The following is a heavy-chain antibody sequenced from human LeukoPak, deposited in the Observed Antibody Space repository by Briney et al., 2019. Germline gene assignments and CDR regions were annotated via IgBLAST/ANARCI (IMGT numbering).Heavy chain of an antibody. CDR2: ITSSSSFI. V-gene: IGHV3-21*01. D-gene: IGHD4-17*01. CDR1: GFTFSSYS. J-gene: IGHJ4*02. Sequence: GGSLRLSCAASGFTFSSYSMTWVRQAPGKGLEWVSSITSSSSFIFYADSVKGRFTISRDNSKNTLYLQMNSLRAEDTAVYYCAKSSLTYGDLTDWGQGTLVTVSS. CDR3: AKSSLTYGDLTD.